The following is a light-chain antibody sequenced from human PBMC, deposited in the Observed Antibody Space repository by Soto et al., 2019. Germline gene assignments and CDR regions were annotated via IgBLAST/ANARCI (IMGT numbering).Light chain of an antibody. CDR2: GAS. CDR3: HQRQSWPRT. V-gene: IGKV3-20*01. J-gene: IGKJ1*01. CDR1: QSVSSNH. Sequence: LTQSPGSLSLSPGDSATLSCRASQSVSSNHLAWYQQKAGQAPRLLISGASSRATGIPDRLSASGSGTDLNLTISEVQPEDFALYYCHQRQSWPRTFGQGTKVDIK.